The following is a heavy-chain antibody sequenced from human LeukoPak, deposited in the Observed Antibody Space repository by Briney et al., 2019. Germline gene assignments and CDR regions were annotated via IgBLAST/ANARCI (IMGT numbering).Heavy chain of an antibody. CDR2: IYTSGST. CDR3: ARESTYPLDYYYYMDV. J-gene: IGHJ6*03. V-gene: IGHV4-4*07. Sequence: PETLSLTCTVSGGSISSYYWSWIRQPAGKGLEWIGRIYTSGSTNYNPSLKSRVTMSVDTSKNQFSLKLSSVTAADTAVYYCARESTYPLDYYYYMDVWGKGTTVTVSS. D-gene: IGHD5/OR15-5a*01. CDR1: GGSISSYY.